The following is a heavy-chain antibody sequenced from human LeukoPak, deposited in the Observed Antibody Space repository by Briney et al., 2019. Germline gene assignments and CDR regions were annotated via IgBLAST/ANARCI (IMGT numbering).Heavy chain of an antibody. D-gene: IGHD3-22*01. CDR3: AKDYYDSSGYPEGYFDY. V-gene: IGHV1-69*04. CDR2: IIPILGIA. CDR1: GGTFSSYA. Sequence: ASVKVSCKASGGTFSSYAISWVRQAPGQGLEWMGRIIPILGIANYAQKFQGRVTITADKSTSTAYMELSSLRSEDTAVYYCAKDYYDSSGYPEGYFDYWGQGTLVTVSS. J-gene: IGHJ4*02.